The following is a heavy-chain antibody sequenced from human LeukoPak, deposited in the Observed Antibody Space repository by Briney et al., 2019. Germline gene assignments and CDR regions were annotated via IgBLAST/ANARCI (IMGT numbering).Heavy chain of an antibody. J-gene: IGHJ4*02. Sequence: SETLSLTCTVSGGSISSSSYHWGWVRQPPGKGLEWIGSIYYSGSTSYNPSLKSRVTISVDTSKNQFSLKLNSVTAADTVVYYCARHVGVTRGRFDYWGQGTLVTVSS. CDR2: IYYSGST. CDR3: ARHVGVTRGRFDY. D-gene: IGHD1-26*01. V-gene: IGHV4-39*01. CDR1: GGSISSSSYH.